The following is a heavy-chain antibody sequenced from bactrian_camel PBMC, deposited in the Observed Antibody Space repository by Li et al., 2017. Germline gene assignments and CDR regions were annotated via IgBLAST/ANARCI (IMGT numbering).Heavy chain of an antibody. D-gene: IGHD6*01. CDR1: GYTHGKYC. CDR2: IDVDGST. Sequence: EVSGYTHGKYCMNWFRQAPGKEREGVAAIDVDGSTTYLSSVEGRFTISQDNTKNTLYMQMNSLKPDDTAVYYCAAGYGGDWYWGLYEYNYWGQGTQVTVS. J-gene: IGHJ4*01. CDR3: AAGYGGDWYWGLYEYNY. V-gene: IGHV3S55*01.